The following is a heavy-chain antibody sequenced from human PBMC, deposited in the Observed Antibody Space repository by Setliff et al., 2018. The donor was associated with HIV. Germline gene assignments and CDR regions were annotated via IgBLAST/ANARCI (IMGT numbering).Heavy chain of an antibody. J-gene: IGHJ4*03. Sequence: GESLRLSCEASGFPFSVHGMHWVRQSPGKGLEWRAVIWYDGGTKYYADSLQGRFTISRDDSKNSVYLQMNTLRAEDTAVYYCARGQFRLRPDSLDLGGQGTLVTVSS. V-gene: IGHV3-33*01. CDR3: ARGQFRLRPDSLDL. D-gene: IGHD2-21*01. CDR1: GFPFSVHG. CDR2: IWYDGGTK.